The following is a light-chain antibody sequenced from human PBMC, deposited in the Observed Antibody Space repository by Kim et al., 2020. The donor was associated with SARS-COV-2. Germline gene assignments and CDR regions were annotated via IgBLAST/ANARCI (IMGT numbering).Light chain of an antibody. CDR1: TNNFGKQG. J-gene: IGLJ3*02. CDR2: RNN. CDR3: AAWDVSLSAWV. Sequence: RQTATLTCTGNTNNFGKQGATWLQHHQGHPPKLLSYRNNNRPSGISERFSTSRSGYTASLTITGLQPEDEADYYCAAWDVSLSAWVFGGGTQLTVL. V-gene: IGLV10-54*04.